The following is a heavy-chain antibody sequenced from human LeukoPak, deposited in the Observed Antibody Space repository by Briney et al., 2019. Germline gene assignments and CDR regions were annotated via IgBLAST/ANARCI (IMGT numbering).Heavy chain of an antibody. D-gene: IGHD4-17*01. CDR2: IYNSGHT. J-gene: IGHJ1*01. V-gene: IGHV4-59*01. CDR1: GGSISNYY. CDR3: ARAAVTTSRYFQH. Sequence: SETLSLTRTVSGGSISNYYWSWIRQPPGKGLEWIGYIYNSGHTNYNPSLKSRVTISEDTSKNQLSLKLSSVTAADTAVYYCARAAVTTSRYFQHWGQGTLVPVSS.